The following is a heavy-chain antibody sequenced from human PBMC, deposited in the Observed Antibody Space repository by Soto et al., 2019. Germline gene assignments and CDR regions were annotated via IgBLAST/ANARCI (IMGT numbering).Heavy chain of an antibody. CDR2: INPNSGGT. CDR1: GYTFTGYY. D-gene: IGHD2-2*02. V-gene: IGHV1-2*02. CDR3: ARSGSCSSTSCYTDYYYGMDV. Sequence: ASVKVSCKASGYTFTGYYMHWVRQAPGQGLEWMGCINPNSGGTNYAQKFQGRGTMTRDTSISTAYMELSRLRSDDTDVYYCARSGSCSSTSCYTDYYYGMDVWGKGTTVTVSS. J-gene: IGHJ6*04.